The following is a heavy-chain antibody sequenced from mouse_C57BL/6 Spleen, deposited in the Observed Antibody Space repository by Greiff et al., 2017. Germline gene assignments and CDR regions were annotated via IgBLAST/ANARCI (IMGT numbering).Heavy chain of an antibody. Sequence: DVQLVESGGGLVQPGGSLSLSCAASGFTFTDYYMSWVRQPPGKALEWLGFIRNKANGYTTEYSASVKGRFTISRDNSQSILYLQMNALRAEDSATDYCARYSAVVAPFDYWGQGTTLTVSS. CDR3: ARYSAVVAPFDY. J-gene: IGHJ2*01. CDR1: GFTFTDYY. V-gene: IGHV7-3*01. D-gene: IGHD1-1*01. CDR2: IRNKANGYTT.